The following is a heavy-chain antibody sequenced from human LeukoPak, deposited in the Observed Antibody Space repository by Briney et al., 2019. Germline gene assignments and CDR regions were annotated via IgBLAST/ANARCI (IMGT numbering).Heavy chain of an antibody. Sequence: ASVKVSCKASGYTLTSYDINWVRQATGQGLEWMGWMNPNSGNTGYAQKFQGRVTMTRNTSISTAYMELSSLRSEDTAVYYCARGLGEPGSNWFDPWGQGTLVTVSS. V-gene: IGHV1-8*01. CDR3: ARGLGEPGSNWFDP. D-gene: IGHD1-14*01. J-gene: IGHJ5*02. CDR2: MNPNSGNT. CDR1: GYTLTSYD.